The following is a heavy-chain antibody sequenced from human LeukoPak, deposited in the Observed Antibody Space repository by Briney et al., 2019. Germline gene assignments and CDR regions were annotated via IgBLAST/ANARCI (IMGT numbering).Heavy chain of an antibody. D-gene: IGHD3-10*01. Sequence: GGSLRLSCAASGFTFSSYSMNWVRQAPGKGLEWVANIKQDGSEKYYVDSVKGRFTISRDNAKNSLYLQMNSLRAEDTAVYYCARGRVRGVIYYYYYMDVWGKGTTVTVSS. CDR3: ARGRVRGVIYYYYYMDV. J-gene: IGHJ6*03. CDR1: GFTFSSYS. CDR2: IKQDGSEK. V-gene: IGHV3-7*01.